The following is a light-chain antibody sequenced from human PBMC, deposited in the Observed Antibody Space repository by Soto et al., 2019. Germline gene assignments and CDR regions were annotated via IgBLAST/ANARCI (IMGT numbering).Light chain of an antibody. J-gene: IGKJ2*01. CDR1: QSISSE. CDR3: QQGHNWPLT. CDR2: GAS. Sequence: EIVMTQSPATLSVSPGESATLSCRASQSISSELAWYQQKPGQPPRLLIYGASTRATGVPARFTGSGSGSDFTLPIGGLQSEDFAVYYCQQGHNWPLTFGQGTRLEI. V-gene: IGKV3-15*01.